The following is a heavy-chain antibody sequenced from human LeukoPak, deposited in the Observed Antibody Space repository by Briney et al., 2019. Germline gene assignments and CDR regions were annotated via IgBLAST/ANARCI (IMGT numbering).Heavy chain of an antibody. Sequence: PSETLSLTCTVSGGSISSSSYYWGWVRQPPGRGLGWVVSIYYSGSTYYNPSLKSRVTISADTSKNQFSLKLSSVTAADTAVYYCAGPGWLQFLYWGQGTLVTVSS. V-gene: IGHV4-39*07. CDR1: GGSISSSSYY. J-gene: IGHJ4*02. CDR2: IYYSGST. CDR3: AGPGWLQFLY. D-gene: IGHD5-24*01.